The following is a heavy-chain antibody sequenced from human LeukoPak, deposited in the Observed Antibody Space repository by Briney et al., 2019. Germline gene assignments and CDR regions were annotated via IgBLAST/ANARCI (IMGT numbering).Heavy chain of an antibody. Sequence: PSETLSLTCSVSGGSISSYYWSWIQQTPGKGLEWFGYVYYSGSTNYNPSFKSRVTISVDTSKNQFSLMLTSVTAADTAIYYCARDVGHSGSAMYYFDHWGQGTLVTVSS. CDR2: VYYSGST. V-gene: IGHV4-59*01. J-gene: IGHJ4*02. CDR1: GGSISSYY. CDR3: ARDVGHSGSAMYYFDH. D-gene: IGHD5-12*01.